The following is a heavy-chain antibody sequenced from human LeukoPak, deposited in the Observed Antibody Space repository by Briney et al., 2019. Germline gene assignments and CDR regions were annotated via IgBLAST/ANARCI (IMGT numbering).Heavy chain of an antibody. CDR2: IYYSGST. V-gene: IGHV4-59*01. Sequence: PSETLSLTCTVSGGSISSYYWSWIRQPPGKGLEWIEYIYYSGSTNYNPSLKSRVTISVDTSKNQFSLKLSSVTAADTAVYYCARYSSSSFDPWGQGTLVTVSS. CDR3: ARYSSSSFDP. J-gene: IGHJ5*02. CDR1: GGSISSYY. D-gene: IGHD6-13*01.